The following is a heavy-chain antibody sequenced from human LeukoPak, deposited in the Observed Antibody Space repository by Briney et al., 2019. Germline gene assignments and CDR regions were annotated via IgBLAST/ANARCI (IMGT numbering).Heavy chain of an antibody. CDR1: GGSISSSNW. D-gene: IGHD3-22*01. Sequence: SETLSLTCAVSGGSISSSNWWSWVRQPPGKGLEWIGEIYHSGSTNYNPSLKSRATISVDKSKNQFSLKLSSVTAADTAVYYCASFVRYYYDSSGSEYWGQGTLVTVSS. CDR2: IYHSGST. J-gene: IGHJ4*02. CDR3: ASFVRYYYDSSGSEY. V-gene: IGHV4-4*02.